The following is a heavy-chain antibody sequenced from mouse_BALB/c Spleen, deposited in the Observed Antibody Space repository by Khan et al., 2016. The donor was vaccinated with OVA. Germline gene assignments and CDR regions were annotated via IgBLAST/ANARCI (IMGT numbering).Heavy chain of an antibody. V-gene: IGHV5-6*01. CDR2: ISSGGDYT. J-gene: IGHJ3*01. CDR1: GFSFSSYS. D-gene: IGHD4-1*01. CDR3: ASHLTGSFAY. Sequence: EVELVESGGDLVKPGGSLKLSCAASGFSFSSYSMSWVRQTPDKRLEWVATISSGGDYTYYPDIVKGRFTISRDNAKNTLYLQMSSLKYEDTAMYYCASHLTGSFAYWGQGTLVTVSA.